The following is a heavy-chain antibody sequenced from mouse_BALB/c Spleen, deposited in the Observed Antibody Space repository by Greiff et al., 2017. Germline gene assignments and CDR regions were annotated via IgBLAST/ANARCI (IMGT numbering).Heavy chain of an antibody. J-gene: IGHJ3*01. CDR2: IFPGDGST. Sequence: VQLQQSGAELVKPGASVKLSCKASGYTFTSYDINWVRQRPEQGLEWIGWIFPGDGSTKYNEKFKGKATLTTDKSSSTAYMQLSRLTSEDSAVYFCARWAYDYDGDWFAYWGQGTLVTVSA. CDR1: GYTFTSYD. CDR3: ARWAYDYDGDWFAY. V-gene: IGHV1-85*01. D-gene: IGHD2-4*01.